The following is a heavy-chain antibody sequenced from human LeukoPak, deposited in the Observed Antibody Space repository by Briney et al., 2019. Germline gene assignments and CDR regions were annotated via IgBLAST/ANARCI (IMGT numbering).Heavy chain of an antibody. V-gene: IGHV3-64*01. CDR1: GFSFSSYG. J-gene: IGHJ4*02. Sequence: PGGSLRLSCAASGFSFSSYGMRWVRQAPGKGLEYVSGINSNGGSTYYANSVKGRFTISRDNSKSTLYLQMDSLRAEDMAVYYCAKCGNSGCHLIDYWGQGTLVTVSS. CDR2: INSNGGST. CDR3: AKCGNSGCHLIDY. D-gene: IGHD5-12*01.